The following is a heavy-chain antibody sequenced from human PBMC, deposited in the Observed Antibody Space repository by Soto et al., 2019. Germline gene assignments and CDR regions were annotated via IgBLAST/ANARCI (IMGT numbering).Heavy chain of an antibody. J-gene: IGHJ3*02. D-gene: IGHD1-26*01. CDR1: GGSINNYY. CDR3: ARGVGATRVFDI. CDR2: IYYSGST. Sequence: QVQLQESGPGLVKPSETLSLTCTVSGGSINNYYWSWIRQPPGKGLEWIGYIYYSGSTSYNPSLKSRVTISGDTSKNQFSLKLSSVTAADTAVYYCARGVGATRVFDIWGQGTMVTVSS. V-gene: IGHV4-59*01.